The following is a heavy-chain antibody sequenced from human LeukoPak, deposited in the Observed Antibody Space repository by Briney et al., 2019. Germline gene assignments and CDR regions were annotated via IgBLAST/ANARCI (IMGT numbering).Heavy chain of an antibody. J-gene: IGHJ6*03. D-gene: IGHD6-6*01. V-gene: IGHV3-21*01. CDR2: ISSSSSYI. Sequence: PGGSLRLSCAASGFTFSSYSMNWVRQAPGKGLEWVSSISSSSSYIYYADSVKGRFTISRDNAKNSLYLQMNSLRAEDTAVYYCASGAARINYYYYYMDVWGKRTTVTVSS. CDR3: ASGAARINYYYYYMDV. CDR1: GFTFSSYS.